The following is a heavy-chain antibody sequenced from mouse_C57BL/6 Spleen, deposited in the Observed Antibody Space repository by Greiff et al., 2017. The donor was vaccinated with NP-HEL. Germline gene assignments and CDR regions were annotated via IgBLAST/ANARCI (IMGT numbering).Heavy chain of an antibody. CDR2: ISYDGSN. D-gene: IGHD3-1*01. CDR1: GYSITSGYY. Sequence: EVQLVESGPGLVKPSQSLSLTCSVTGYSITSGYYWNWIRQFPGNKLEWMGYISYDGSNNYNPSLKNRISITRDTSKNQFFLKLNSVTTEDTATYYCARDPIGNSYFDYWGQGTTLTVSS. V-gene: IGHV3-6*01. J-gene: IGHJ2*01. CDR3: ARDPIGNSYFDY.